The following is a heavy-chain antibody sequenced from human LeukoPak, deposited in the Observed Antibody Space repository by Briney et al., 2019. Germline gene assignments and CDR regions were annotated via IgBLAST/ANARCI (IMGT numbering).Heavy chain of an antibody. V-gene: IGHV1-69*13. D-gene: IGHD6-13*01. J-gene: IGHJ6*02. CDR1: GGTFISYA. CDR3: ARARGSSSWYLHRDYYGMDV. Sequence: SVKVSCKASGGTFISYAISWVRQAPGQGLEWMGGIIPIFGTANYAQKFQGRVTITADESMSTAYMELSSLRSEDTAVYYCARARGSSSWYLHRDYYGMDVWGQGTTVTVSS. CDR2: IIPIFGTA.